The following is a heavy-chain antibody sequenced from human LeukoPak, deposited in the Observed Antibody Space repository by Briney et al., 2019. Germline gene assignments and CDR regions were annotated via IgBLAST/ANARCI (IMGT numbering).Heavy chain of an antibody. CDR1: GFTFDDYA. D-gene: IGHD3-9*01. J-gene: IGHJ4*02. CDR3: AKGGPGDILTGGVD. V-gene: IGHV3-9*01. Sequence: GGSLRLSCAASGFTFDDYAMHWVRQAPGKGLEWVSGISWNSGSIGYADSVKGRFTISRDNAKNSLYLQMNSLRAEDTALYYCAKGGPGDILTGGVDWGQGTLVTVSS. CDR2: ISWNSGSI.